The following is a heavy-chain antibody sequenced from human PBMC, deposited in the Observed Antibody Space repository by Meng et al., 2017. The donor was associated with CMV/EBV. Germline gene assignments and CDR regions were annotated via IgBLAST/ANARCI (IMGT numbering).Heavy chain of an antibody. CDR1: GGTFSCYA. Sequence: SVKVSCKASGGTFSCYAISWVRQAPGQGLEWMGGIIPIFGTANYAQKFQGRVTITTDESTSTAYMELSSLRSEDTAVYYCARDSVRDIVVVPAADYYYYGMDVWGQGTTVTVSS. D-gene: IGHD2-2*01. V-gene: IGHV1-69*05. CDR2: IIPIFGTA. CDR3: ARDSVRDIVVVPAADYYYYGMDV. J-gene: IGHJ6*02.